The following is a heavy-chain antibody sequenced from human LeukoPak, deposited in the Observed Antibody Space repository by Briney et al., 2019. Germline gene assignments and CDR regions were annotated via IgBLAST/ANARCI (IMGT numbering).Heavy chain of an antibody. D-gene: IGHD6-13*01. CDR2: IRYDGGNK. CDR1: GFTFSSYA. Sequence: GGSLRLSCAASGFTFSSYAMSWVRQAPGKGLEWVAFIRYDGGNKYYADSVKGRFTISRDNSKNTLYLQMNSLRAEDTAVYYCARADIAAAGSDFDYWGQGTLVTVSS. CDR3: ARADIAAAGSDFDY. V-gene: IGHV3-30*02. J-gene: IGHJ4*02.